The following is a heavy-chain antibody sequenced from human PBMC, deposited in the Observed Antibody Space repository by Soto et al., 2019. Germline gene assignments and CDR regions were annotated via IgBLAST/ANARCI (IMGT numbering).Heavy chain of an antibody. J-gene: IGHJ5*02. V-gene: IGHV4-61*08. CDR1: GASVRSGDCY. CDR2: IYYSGTI. Sequence: PSETLSLTCTVSGASVRSGDCYWSWIRQPPGKGLEWIGNIYYSGTIDYRPSLKSRVTISIDASKNQFSLKLSSVTAADTAVYYCETNLALSGTFHWFDPWGQGTLVTVSS. CDR3: ETNLALSGTFHWFDP. D-gene: IGHD3-3*02.